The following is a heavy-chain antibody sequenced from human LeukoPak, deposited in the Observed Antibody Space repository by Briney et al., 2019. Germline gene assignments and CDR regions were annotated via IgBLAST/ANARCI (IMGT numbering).Heavy chain of an antibody. D-gene: IGHD3-3*01. J-gene: IGHJ4*02. Sequence: ASVKVSCKASGGTFRSYATSWVRQAPGQGLEWMGRIIPIFGTANYAQKFQGRVTITTDESTSTAYMELSSLRSEDTAVYYCAREPTHPSAWSIFWGQGTLVTVSS. V-gene: IGHV1-69*05. CDR3: AREPTHPSAWSIF. CDR1: GGTFRSYA. CDR2: IIPIFGTA.